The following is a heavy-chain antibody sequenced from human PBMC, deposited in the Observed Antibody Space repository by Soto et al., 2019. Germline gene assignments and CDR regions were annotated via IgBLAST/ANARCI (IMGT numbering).Heavy chain of an antibody. CDR1: GFTFSSYA. Sequence: AGGSLRHSCGASGFTFSSYAMSWVRPAPGKGLEWVSAISGSGGSTYYADSVKGRFTISRDNSKNTLYLQMNSLRAEDTAVYYCAKDGVGWKQWLVGGNFDYWGQGTLVTVSS. D-gene: IGHD6-19*01. J-gene: IGHJ4*02. V-gene: IGHV3-23*01. CDR2: ISGSGGST. CDR3: AKDGVGWKQWLVGGNFDY.